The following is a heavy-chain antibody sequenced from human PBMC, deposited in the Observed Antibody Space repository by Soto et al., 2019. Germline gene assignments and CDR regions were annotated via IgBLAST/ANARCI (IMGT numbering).Heavy chain of an antibody. CDR2: ISGSGGSP. CDR3: AKARCSGNSCYVPDY. CDR1: GFTFNSYT. V-gene: IGHV3-23*01. D-gene: IGHD2-15*01. Sequence: EVQLLESGGGLVQPGGSLRLSCAASGFTFNSYTMAWVRQAPGKGQEWVSSISGSGGSPSYADSVQGRFTISRDNSRNTLSLQMNSLRAEDTATYYCAKARCSGNSCYVPDYWGHGSLVTVSS. J-gene: IGHJ4*01.